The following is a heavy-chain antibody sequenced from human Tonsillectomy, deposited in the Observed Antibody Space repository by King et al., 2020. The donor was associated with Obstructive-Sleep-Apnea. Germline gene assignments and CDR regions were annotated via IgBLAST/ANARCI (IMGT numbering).Heavy chain of an antibody. V-gene: IGHV4-30-4*07. CDR1: GGSISSGGYS. D-gene: IGHD3-10*01. J-gene: IGHJ4*02. Sequence: QLQESGPGLVKPSQTLSLTCAVSGGSISSGGYSWSWIRQPPGTGLEWMGYIYYRGRPYYNPSLKSRVTISVDTSKPPFSLKLSSVTAADTAVYYCARGSGGLDYWGQGTLVTVSS. CDR2: IYYRGRP. CDR3: ARGSGGLDY.